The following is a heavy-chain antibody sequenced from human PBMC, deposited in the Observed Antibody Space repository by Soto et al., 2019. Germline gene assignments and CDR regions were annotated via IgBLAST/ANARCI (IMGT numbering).Heavy chain of an antibody. CDR1: GGSISSGGYS. J-gene: IGHJ4*02. D-gene: IGHD2-15*01. Sequence: PSETLSLTCAVSGGSISSGGYSWSWIRQPPGKGLEWIGYIYHSGSTYYNPSLKSRVTISVDRSKNQFSLKLSSVTAADTAVYYCAREREGSGHFDYWGQGTLVTVSS. CDR2: IYHSGST. V-gene: IGHV4-30-2*01. CDR3: AREREGSGHFDY.